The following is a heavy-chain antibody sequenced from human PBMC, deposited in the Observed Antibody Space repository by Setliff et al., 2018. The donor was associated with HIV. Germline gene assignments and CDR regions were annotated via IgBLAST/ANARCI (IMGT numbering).Heavy chain of an antibody. Sequence: GGSLRLSCAASGFTFSTYSMNWVRQAPGKGLEWVSAISGSEINTYYADSVKGRFTISRDNSKNMLYLQMNSLRAEDTAVYFCAKDTYYYGSGIYWPHYFDYWGQGTLVTVSS. J-gene: IGHJ4*02. CDR2: ISGSEINT. CDR3: AKDTYYYGSGIYWPHYFDY. V-gene: IGHV3-23*01. CDR1: GFTFSTYS. D-gene: IGHD3-10*01.